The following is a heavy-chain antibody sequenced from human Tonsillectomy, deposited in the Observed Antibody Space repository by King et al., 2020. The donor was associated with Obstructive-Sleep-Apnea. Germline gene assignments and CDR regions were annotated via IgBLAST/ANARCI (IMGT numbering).Heavy chain of an antibody. Sequence: QVQLQESGPGLVKPSETLSLTCTVSGSSISSGYYWGWIRQPPGTGLEWIGHFYHSGPTYYSPSLKSRVTISLDTSKNQFSLKLNSVTAADSAVYYCARADGYNFGRHTYFDNWGQGTLVTVSS. CDR3: ARADGYNFGRHTYFDN. CDR1: GSSISSGYY. D-gene: IGHD5-24*01. CDR2: FYHSGPT. J-gene: IGHJ4*02. V-gene: IGHV4-38-2*02.